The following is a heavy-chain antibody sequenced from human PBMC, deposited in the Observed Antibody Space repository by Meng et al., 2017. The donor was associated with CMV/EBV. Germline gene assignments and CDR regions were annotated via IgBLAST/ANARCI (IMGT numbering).Heavy chain of an antibody. J-gene: IGHJ6*02. Sequence: GALKISCAASGFTFSSYSMNWVRQAPGKGLEWVSSISSSSSYIYYADSVKGRFTISRDNAKNSLYLQMNSLRAEDTAVYYCARVGGYCSSTSCSRGMDVWGQGTTVTVSS. CDR3: ARVGGYCSSTSCSRGMDV. CDR2: ISSSSSYI. CDR1: GFTFSSYS. D-gene: IGHD2-2*01. V-gene: IGHV3-21*01.